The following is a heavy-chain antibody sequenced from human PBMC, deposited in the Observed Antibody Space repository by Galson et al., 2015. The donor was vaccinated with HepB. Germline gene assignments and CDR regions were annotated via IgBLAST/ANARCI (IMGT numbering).Heavy chain of an antibody. D-gene: IGHD3-10*01. J-gene: IGHJ3*02. CDR2: INPSGGST. CDR3: ARDGLLNGSGSYYNHDAFDI. Sequence: SVKVSCKASGYTFTSYYMHWVRQAPGQGLEWMGIINPSGGSTSYAQKFQGRVTMTRDTSTSTVYMELSSLRSEDTAVYYCARDGLLNGSGSYYNHDAFDIWGQGTMVTVSS. V-gene: IGHV1-46*01. CDR1: GYTFTSYY.